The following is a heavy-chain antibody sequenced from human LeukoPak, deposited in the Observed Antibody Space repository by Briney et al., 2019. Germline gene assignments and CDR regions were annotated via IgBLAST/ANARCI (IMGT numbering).Heavy chain of an antibody. V-gene: IGHV3-9*01. CDR3: AKGMNGGKGIDY. D-gene: IGHD4-23*01. J-gene: IGHJ4*02. Sequence: PGRSLRLSCAASGFTFDDYAMHWVRQAPGKGLEWVSGISWNSGSIGYGDSVKGRFTISRDNAKNSLYLQMNSLRGEDTALYYCAKGMNGGKGIDYWGQGTLVTVSS. CDR1: GFTFDDYA. CDR2: ISWNSGSI.